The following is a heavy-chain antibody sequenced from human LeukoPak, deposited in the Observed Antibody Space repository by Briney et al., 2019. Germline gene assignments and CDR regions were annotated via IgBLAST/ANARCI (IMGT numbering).Heavy chain of an antibody. D-gene: IGHD6-13*01. J-gene: IGHJ6*03. Sequence: SETLSLTCAVSGGSINNYYWSWIRQPPGKGLEWIGSIYYSGSTHYNPSLKSRVTISVDTSKNQFSLKLSSVTAADTAVYYCASLYSSSWYGYYYYYMDVWGKGTTVTVSS. CDR2: IYYSGST. CDR1: GGSINNYY. V-gene: IGHV4-59*12. CDR3: ASLYSSSWYGYYYYYMDV.